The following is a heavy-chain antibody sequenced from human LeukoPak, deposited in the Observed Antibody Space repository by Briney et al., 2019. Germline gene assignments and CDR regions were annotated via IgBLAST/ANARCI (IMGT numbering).Heavy chain of an antibody. D-gene: IGHD1-26*01. CDR2: ISSSSSTI. Sequence: GSLRLSCAASGFTFSSYSMNWVRQAPGKGLEWVSYISSSSSTIYYADSVKGRFTISRDNAKNSLYLQMNSLRAEDTAVYYCARVGGSYLFAFDIWGQGTMVTVSS. J-gene: IGHJ3*02. CDR1: GFTFSSYS. V-gene: IGHV3-48*01. CDR3: ARVGGSYLFAFDI.